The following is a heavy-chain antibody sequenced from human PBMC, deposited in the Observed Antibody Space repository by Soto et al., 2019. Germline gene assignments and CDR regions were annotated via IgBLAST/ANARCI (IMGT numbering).Heavy chain of an antibody. D-gene: IGHD3-10*01. CDR1: GYSFTSYW. J-gene: IGHJ3*02. CDR3: ARRRFGEARRGDDAFDI. V-gene: IGHV5-51*01. Sequence: ESLKISCKGSGYSFTSYWIGWVRQMPGKGLEWMGIIYPGDSDTRYSPSFQGQVTISADKSISTAYLQWSSLKASDTAMYYCARRRFGEARRGDDAFDIWGQGTMVTVSS. CDR2: IYPGDSDT.